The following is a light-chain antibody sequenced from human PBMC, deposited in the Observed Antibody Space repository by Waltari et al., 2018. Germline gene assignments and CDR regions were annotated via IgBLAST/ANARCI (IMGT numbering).Light chain of an antibody. CDR1: QSVLHSSNNKNY. CDR3: QQCYSLPLT. CDR2: WAS. Sequence: DIVMTQSPDSLAVSLGDRATINCKSSQSVLHSSNNKNYLAWYQQKPGQPPKLLIYWASTRESGVPDRFSGSGSGTDFTLTISSLQAEDVAVYYCQQCYSLPLTFGGGTKVDIK. V-gene: IGKV4-1*01. J-gene: IGKJ4*01.